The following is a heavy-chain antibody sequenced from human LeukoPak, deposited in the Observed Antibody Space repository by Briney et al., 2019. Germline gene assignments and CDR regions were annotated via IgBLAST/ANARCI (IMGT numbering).Heavy chain of an antibody. CDR1: GYTFTGYY. V-gene: IGHV1-2*02. Sequence: ASVEVSCKASGYTFTGYYMHWVRQAPGQGLEWMGWINPNSGGTNYAQKFQGRVTMTRDTSISTAYMELSRLRSDDTAVYYCAREGVAQWLAIDHFDYWGQGTLVTVSS. CDR3: AREGVAQWLAIDHFDY. D-gene: IGHD6-19*01. J-gene: IGHJ4*02. CDR2: INPNSGGT.